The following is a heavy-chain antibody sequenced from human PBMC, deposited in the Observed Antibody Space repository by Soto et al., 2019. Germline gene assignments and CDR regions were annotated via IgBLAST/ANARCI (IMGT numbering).Heavy chain of an antibody. V-gene: IGHV3-66*01. CDR3: ASAYYGSGTVLPGDY. CDR2: IYSGGST. J-gene: IGHJ4*02. Sequence: GGSLRLSCAASGFTVSSNYMSWVRQAPGKGLEWVSVIYSGGSTYYADSVKGRFTISRDNSKNTLYLQMNSLRAEDTAVYYCASAYYGSGTVLPGDYWGQGTLVTVSS. CDR1: GFTVSSNY. D-gene: IGHD3-10*01.